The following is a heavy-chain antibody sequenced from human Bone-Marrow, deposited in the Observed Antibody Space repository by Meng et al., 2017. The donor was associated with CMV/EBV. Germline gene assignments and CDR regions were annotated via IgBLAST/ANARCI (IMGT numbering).Heavy chain of an antibody. D-gene: IGHD2-2*01. CDR1: GFTFSSYE. Sequence: GGSLRLSCAASGFTFSSYEMNWVRQAPGQGLEWVSYISSSGSTIYYADSVKGRFTISRDNAKNSLYLQMNSLRAEDTAVYYCARDDIVVVPAAINTPLYYYYYGMDVWGQGTTVTVSS. J-gene: IGHJ6*02. V-gene: IGHV3-48*03. CDR2: ISSSGSTI. CDR3: ARDDIVVVPAAINTPLYYYYYGMDV.